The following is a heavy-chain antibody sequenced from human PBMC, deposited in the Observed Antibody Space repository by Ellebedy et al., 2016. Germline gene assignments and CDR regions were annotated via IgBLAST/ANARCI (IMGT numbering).Heavy chain of an antibody. V-gene: IGHV4-38-2*02. CDR1: GYSISSDYY. Sequence: SETLSLXXTVSGYSISSDYYWGWIRQPPGKGLEWIGSIYHSGSTYYNPSLKSRVTISVDTSKNQFSLKLSSVTAADTAVYYCAGGYYDFWSGYYSFDYWGQGTLVTVSS. CDR3: AGGYYDFWSGYYSFDY. D-gene: IGHD3-3*01. J-gene: IGHJ4*02. CDR2: IYHSGST.